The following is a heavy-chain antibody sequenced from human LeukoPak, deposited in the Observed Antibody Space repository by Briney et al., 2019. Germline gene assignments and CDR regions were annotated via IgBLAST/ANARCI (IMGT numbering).Heavy chain of an antibody. J-gene: IGHJ3*02. Sequence: ASVKFSCKASGYTFNSQGMNWVREAPGQGLEWMGWINTDSGNPTYAQGFTGRFVFSLDPSVSTAYLQISNLMPQDSAKYYCAREILRFDIWGQGTTVTVSS. CDR3: AREILRFDI. CDR2: INTDSGNP. V-gene: IGHV7-4-1*02. CDR1: GYTFNSQG.